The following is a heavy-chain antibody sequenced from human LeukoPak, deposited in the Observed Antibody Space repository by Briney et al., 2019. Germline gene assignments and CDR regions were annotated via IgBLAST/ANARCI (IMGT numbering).Heavy chain of an antibody. CDR3: AXXXGXGSGGYSFDY. V-gene: IGHV1-18*01. D-gene: IGHD3-10*01. CDR2: ISAYNGDT. Sequence: ASVKVSCKTSGFTFTTYAISWVRQAPGQGLEWMGWISAYNGDTNYAQKLQGRGTMTTDTSTSTAYREVRRLRSDDTAVYYCAXXXGXGSGGYSFDYWGQGTLVTVSS. CDR1: GFTFTTYA. J-gene: IGHJ4*02.